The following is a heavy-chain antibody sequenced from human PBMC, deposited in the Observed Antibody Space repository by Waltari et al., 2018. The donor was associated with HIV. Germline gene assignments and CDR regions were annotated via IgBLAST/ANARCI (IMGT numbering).Heavy chain of an antibody. J-gene: IGHJ4*02. V-gene: IGHV2-70*15. CDR2: IAWDDDK. CDR3: ARGRLQHDF. CDR1: GFSLHTSRTW. Sequence: QVTLRESGPALVNLTQTLPLTSTFSGFSLHTSRTWVSWIRQPPGTALEWLARIAWDDDKYYTTSLKTRLTISRDTSKNQVVLTMTNMAPVDTATYFCARGRLQHDFWGQGTLVTVSS. D-gene: IGHD2-15*01.